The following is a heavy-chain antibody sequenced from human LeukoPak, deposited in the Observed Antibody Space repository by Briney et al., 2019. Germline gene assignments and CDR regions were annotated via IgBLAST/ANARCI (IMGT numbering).Heavy chain of an antibody. V-gene: IGHV1-69*02. D-gene: IGHD4-11*01. CDR3: ARVIDYSNSYFDY. J-gene: IGHJ4*02. CDR2: IIPILGIA. Sequence: SVKVSRKASGGTFSSYTISWVRQAPGQGLEWMGRIIPILGIANYAQKFQGRVTITADKSTSTAYMELSSLRSEDTAVYYCARVIDYSNSYFDYWGQGTLVTVSS. CDR1: GGTFSSYT.